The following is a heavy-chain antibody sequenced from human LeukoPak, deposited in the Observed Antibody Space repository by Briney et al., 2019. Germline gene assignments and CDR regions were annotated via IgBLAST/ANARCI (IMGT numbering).Heavy chain of an antibody. J-gene: IGHJ4*02. CDR2: IIPIFGTA. V-gene: IGHV1-69*05. D-gene: IGHD1-26*01. Sequence: SVKVSCKASGGTFSSYAISWVRQAPGQGLEWMGGIIPIFGTANYAQKFQGRVTITTDESTSTAYMELSSLRSEDTAVYYCARDRGSYQTGYYDYWGQGTLVTVSS. CDR1: GGTFSSYA. CDR3: ARDRGSYQTGYYDY.